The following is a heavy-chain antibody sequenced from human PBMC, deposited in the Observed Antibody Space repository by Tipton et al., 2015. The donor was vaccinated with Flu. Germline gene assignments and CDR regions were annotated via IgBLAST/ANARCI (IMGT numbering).Heavy chain of an antibody. D-gene: IGHD3-10*01. J-gene: IGHJ4*02. CDR3: ATYYYGSGTQSAFDY. CDR2: IYYSGST. CDR1: GGSISSGGYF. Sequence: TLSLTCTVSGGSISSGGYFWSWIRQHPGKGLEWIGYIYYSGSTSYNPSLKSRLTISVDTSKNQFSLKLSSVTAADTAVYYCATYYYGSGTQSAFDYWGQGTLVTVSS. V-gene: IGHV4-31*03.